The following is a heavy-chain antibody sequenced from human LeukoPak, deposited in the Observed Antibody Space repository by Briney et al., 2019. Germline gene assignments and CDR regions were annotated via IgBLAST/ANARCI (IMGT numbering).Heavy chain of an antibody. CDR1: GFTLSSYS. CDR3: ARALHGWGLPSDY. Sequence: GGSLRLSCAASGFTLSSYSMTWVRQAPGKGLEWVSYISSSSSTIYYADSVKGRFTISRDNAKNSLYLQMNSLRDDDTAVYYCARALHGWGLPSDYWGQGTLVTVSS. CDR2: ISSSSSTI. J-gene: IGHJ4*02. D-gene: IGHD1-26*01. V-gene: IGHV3-48*02.